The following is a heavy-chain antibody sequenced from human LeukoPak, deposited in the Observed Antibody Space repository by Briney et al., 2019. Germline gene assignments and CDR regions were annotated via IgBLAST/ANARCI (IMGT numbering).Heavy chain of an antibody. V-gene: IGHV3-23*01. CDR2: ISTGGDAT. CDR1: GFTFRSYG. D-gene: IGHD3-22*01. Sequence: TGGSLRLSCAGSGFTFRSYGMSWVRRAPGKGLEWVSGISTGGDATYYADSVKGRFTISRDNSRNTLYLQMNSQRAEDTAVYYCAKHSSAYYFNLYYLDFWGQGTLVTVSS. J-gene: IGHJ4*02. CDR3: AKHSSAYYFNLYYLDF.